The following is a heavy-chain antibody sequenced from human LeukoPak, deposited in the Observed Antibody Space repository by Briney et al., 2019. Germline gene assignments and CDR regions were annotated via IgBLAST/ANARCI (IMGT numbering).Heavy chain of an antibody. J-gene: IGHJ6*02. CDR2: ITGSGGNT. CDR1: GFIFSSYS. D-gene: IGHD6-13*01. CDR3: AKAASSSWPSYYYGMDV. V-gene: IGHV3-23*01. Sequence: GGSLRLSCAASGFIFSSYSMSWVRQAPGKGLEWVSVITGSGGNTYYADSVKGRFTISKDNSKNTVYLQMSSLRADDTAVYYCAKAASSSWPSYYYGMDVWGQGTTVTVSS.